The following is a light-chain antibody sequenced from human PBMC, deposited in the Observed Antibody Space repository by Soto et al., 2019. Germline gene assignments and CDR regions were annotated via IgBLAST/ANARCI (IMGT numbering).Light chain of an antibody. CDR1: SGDVGGYNF. CDR3: CSYGGSYTWV. Sequence: QSALTQPRSVSGSPGQSVTISCTGASGDVGGYNFVSWYQQHPGKAPTLMIFDVSQRPSGVPDRFSGSKSGNTASLTISGLQAEDEADYYRCSYGGSYTWVFGGGTQLTV. V-gene: IGLV2-11*01. J-gene: IGLJ3*02. CDR2: DVS.